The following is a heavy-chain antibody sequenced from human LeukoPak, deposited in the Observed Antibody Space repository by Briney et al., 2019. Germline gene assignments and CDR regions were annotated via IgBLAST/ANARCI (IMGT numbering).Heavy chain of an antibody. CDR2: IYYSGNT. J-gene: IGHJ4*02. Sequence: PSETLSLTCTVSGVSFSSYYWSWLRQPPGKGLEWIGYIYYSGNTNYNPSLKSRVAISIDTSKNQFSLKLSSVTAADTAVYYCARSEYSAYDSNFDYWGQGTLVTVSS. D-gene: IGHD5-12*01. CDR3: ARSEYSAYDSNFDY. CDR1: GVSFSSYY. V-gene: IGHV4-59*01.